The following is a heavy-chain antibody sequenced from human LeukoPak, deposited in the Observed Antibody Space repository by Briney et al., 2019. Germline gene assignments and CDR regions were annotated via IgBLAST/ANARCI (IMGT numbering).Heavy chain of an antibody. V-gene: IGHV4-4*02. Sequence: ASETLSLTCGVSGGSVTSTNWWTWVRQPPGKGLEWIGEVHLDGRTNYNPSLKSRLTMSVDLSENHISLKLTSVTAADTAVYYCAREGGFYRPLDYSGQGTLVTLSS. J-gene: IGHJ4*02. CDR3: AREGGFYRPLDY. CDR2: VHLDGRT. D-gene: IGHD3-3*01. CDR1: GGSVTSTNW.